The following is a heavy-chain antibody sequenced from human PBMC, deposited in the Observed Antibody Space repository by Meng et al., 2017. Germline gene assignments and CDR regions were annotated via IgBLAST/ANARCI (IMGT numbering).Heavy chain of an antibody. Sequence: GRLLAHGVAVQQPRASVKVSCKASRYNFPDYWLPWVRRAPGKGLERMGRINPKSGDTHYAQRFQGRVTMTGDTSISTAYMELSGLRSDDTAMYYCARDEDISAAGKLFGDYWGQGTLVTASS. D-gene: IGHD6-13*01. V-gene: IGHV1-2*06. CDR2: INPKSGDT. CDR3: ARDEDISAAGKLFGDY. J-gene: IGHJ4*02. CDR1: RYNFPDYW.